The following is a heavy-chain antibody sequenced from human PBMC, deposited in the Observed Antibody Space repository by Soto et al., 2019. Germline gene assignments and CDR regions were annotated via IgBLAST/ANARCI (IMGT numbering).Heavy chain of an antibody. CDR3: ARDLLPPGEFFYDAFDV. CDR1: GFTFSAFW. Sequence: EVQLVESGGGLVQPGESLRLSCAASGFTFSAFWMTWLRQAPGKGLEWVANIKRDGTVTHYGDSVEGRCTLSRDNAQNSLFLQLNSLRPEDTAMYYCARDLLPPGEFFYDAFDVWGQGTFVTVSS. V-gene: IGHV3-7*04. J-gene: IGHJ3*01. D-gene: IGHD3-22*01. CDR2: IKRDGTVT.